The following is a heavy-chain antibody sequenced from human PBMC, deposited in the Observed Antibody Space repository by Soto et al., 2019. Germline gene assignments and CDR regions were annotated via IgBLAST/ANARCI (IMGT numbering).Heavy chain of an antibody. V-gene: IGHV1-69*06. CDR1: GGTFSSNP. J-gene: IGHJ4*02. Sequence: SVKVSCKASGGTFSSNPISWLRQAPGQGLEWMGGTIPTFGAGSYAQRFQGRLTITADKSTNTAYMELSSLRPEDTAVYYCARRQTSGYNRYFDSWGQGTLVTVSS. CDR3: ARRQTSGYNRYFDS. D-gene: IGHD5-12*01. CDR2: TIPTFGAG.